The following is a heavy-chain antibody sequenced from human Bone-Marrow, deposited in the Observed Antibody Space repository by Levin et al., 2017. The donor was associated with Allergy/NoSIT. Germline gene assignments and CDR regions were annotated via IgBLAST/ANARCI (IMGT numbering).Heavy chain of an antibody. D-gene: IGHD3-3*01. J-gene: IGHJ6*03. CDR3: TTDPRLRFFYYHYMDV. CDR2: IKTKSEGETK. V-gene: IGHV3-15*01. CDR1: GFTFSDAS. Sequence: TAGGSLRLSCAASGFTFSDASMSWVRQGPGKGLEWVGRIKTKSEGETKEYAAPVKGRFIISRDDSKNIMYLQMNSVKTEDTAVYYCTTDPRLRFFYYHYMDVWGAGTTVTVSS.